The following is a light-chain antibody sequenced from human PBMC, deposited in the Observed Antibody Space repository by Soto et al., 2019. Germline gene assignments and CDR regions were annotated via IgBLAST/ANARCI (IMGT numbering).Light chain of an antibody. CDR3: CSYAGSYTYV. V-gene: IGLV2-11*01. CDR1: SSDVGDYDY. J-gene: IGLJ1*01. Sequence: QSALTQPRSVSGSPGQSVTISCTGTSSDVGDYDYVSWYQQHSGKAPKLMIYDVSKRPSGVPDRFSGSKSGNTASLTISGLQAEDEADYYCCSYAGSYTYVFGTETKVTVL. CDR2: DVS.